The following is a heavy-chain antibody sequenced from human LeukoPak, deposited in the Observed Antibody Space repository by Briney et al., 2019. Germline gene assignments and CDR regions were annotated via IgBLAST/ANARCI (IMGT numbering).Heavy chain of an antibody. CDR3: ARDSRYDEGY. D-gene: IGHD5-12*01. CDR2: ISAYNGNT. V-gene: IGHV1-18*01. CDR1: GYTFTSYG. J-gene: IGHJ4*02. Sequence: ASVKISCKASGYTFTSYGISWVRKDPGQGLEWMGWISAYNGNTNYAQKFQGRVTMTTDTSTSTAYMELRSLRSDDTAVYYCARDSRYDEGYWGQGTLVTVSS.